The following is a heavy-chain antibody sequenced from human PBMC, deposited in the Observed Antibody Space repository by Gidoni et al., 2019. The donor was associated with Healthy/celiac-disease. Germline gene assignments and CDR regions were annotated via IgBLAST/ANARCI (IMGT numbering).Heavy chain of an antibody. CDR2: INHSGST. D-gene: IGHD2-8*01. V-gene: IGHV4-34*01. Sequence: QVQLQQWGAGLLKPSETLSLTCAVYGGSFSGYYWSWIRQPPGKGLEWIGEINHSGSTNYNPSLKSRVTISVDTSKNQFSLKLSSVTAADTAVYYCAYGYCTNGVCYRRDFDYWGQGTLVTVSS. CDR1: GGSFSGYY. CDR3: AYGYCTNGVCYRRDFDY. J-gene: IGHJ4*02.